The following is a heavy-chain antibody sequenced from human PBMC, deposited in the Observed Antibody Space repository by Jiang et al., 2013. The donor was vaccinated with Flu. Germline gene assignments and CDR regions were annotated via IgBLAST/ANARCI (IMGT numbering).Heavy chain of an antibody. D-gene: IGHD2-2*01. CDR3: ARHWGSTGRGGYFDD. V-gene: IGHV4-59*08. J-gene: IGHJ4*02. CDR2: FITWGH. Sequence: WIRQAPGRDWSGLDIFITWGHQLQPSLKSRVTISVDTSKNQFSLKLSSVTAADTAVYYCARHWGSTGRGGYFDDWGQGTLVTVSS.